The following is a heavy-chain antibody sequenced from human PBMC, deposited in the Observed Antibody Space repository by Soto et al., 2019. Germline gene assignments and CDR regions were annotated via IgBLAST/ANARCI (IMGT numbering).Heavy chain of an antibody. Sequence: SETLSLTCTVSGDSISGGASFWSWIRQPPGKGLEWIANVYYSGSSYYNPSLKSRLTISVDTTKNQLSLQLKSMTAADTAVYYCAKLSCTSSTCYFPGWFDPWGQGTLVTVSS. J-gene: IGHJ5*02. V-gene: IGHV4-31*03. CDR3: AKLSCTSSTCYFPGWFDP. CDR1: GDSISGGASF. CDR2: VYYSGSS. D-gene: IGHD2-2*01.